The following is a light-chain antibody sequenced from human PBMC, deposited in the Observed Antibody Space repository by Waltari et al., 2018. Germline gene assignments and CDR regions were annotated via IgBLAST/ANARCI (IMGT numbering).Light chain of an antibody. CDR2: GAS. V-gene: IGKV1-39*01. J-gene: IGKJ4*01. CDR1: HTISTS. Sequence: DIQMTQSPSSLSPSVGDRVIITCRPGHTISTSLSWDQQKQGQSPKVLVLGASRLQSEFPSRFSGSGSGTDFTLTIDSLQPEDFATYYCQQTYSPPLTFGGGTKVDIK. CDR3: QQTYSPPLT.